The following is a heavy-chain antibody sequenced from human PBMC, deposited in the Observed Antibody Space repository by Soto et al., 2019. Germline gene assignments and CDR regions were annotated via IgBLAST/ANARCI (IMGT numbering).Heavy chain of an antibody. V-gene: IGHV3-9*01. D-gene: IGHD1-1*01. CDR2: IIWNSGSI. Sequence: EVQLLESGGGLVQPGRSLRLSCAASGFRFEDYVMQWVRQAPGKGLAWVSGIIWNSGSIGYADSGKGRFTISRDNAKNSLFLQMNSLRSEDSALYYCVKDIDRWNPDAFDIWGLWTLVIVSS. J-gene: IGHJ3*02. CDR1: GFRFEDYV. CDR3: VKDIDRWNPDAFDI.